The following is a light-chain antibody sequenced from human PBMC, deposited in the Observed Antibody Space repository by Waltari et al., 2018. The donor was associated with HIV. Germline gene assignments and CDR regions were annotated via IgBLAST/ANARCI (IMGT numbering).Light chain of an antibody. V-gene: IGKV3-11*01. CDR2: DAS. J-gene: IGKJ5*01. CDR1: QSVNTY. Sequence: EIVLTQSPAALVLSPGERATLSCRASQSVNTYLAWYQQKFAKPPRLLIYDASTRATGNPAKFTGNGSGTDFTLTISSLEPEDFAVYFCQQRTNRPPITFGQGTRLELK. CDR3: QQRTNRPPIT.